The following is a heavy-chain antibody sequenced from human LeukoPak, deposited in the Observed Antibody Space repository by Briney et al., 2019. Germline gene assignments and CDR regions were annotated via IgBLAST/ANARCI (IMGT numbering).Heavy chain of an antibody. Sequence: PSETLSLTCTVSGGSINNYYWNWIRQPPGKGLEWIGYIYYSGITNYNPSLKSRVTISVDTSKNQFSLKLSSVTAADTAVYYCARVARSCTSCPSIMDVWGKGTTVTVSS. CDR2: IYYSGIT. V-gene: IGHV4-59*01. D-gene: IGHD2-2*01. J-gene: IGHJ6*03. CDR3: ARVARSCTSCPSIMDV. CDR1: GGSINNYY.